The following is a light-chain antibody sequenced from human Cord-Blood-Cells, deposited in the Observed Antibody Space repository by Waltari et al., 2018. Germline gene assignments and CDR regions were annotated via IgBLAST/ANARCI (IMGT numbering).Light chain of an antibody. CDR1: NGARQS. Sequence: SYVMTPPPSVSVAPGSPVRHTRRGTNGARQSVRCDQPKPGQAPVLVIYYDSDRPSGTPERFSGSNSWNTATLTISRVETGDEADYYCQVWDSSSDHVVFGGGTKLTV. CDR3: QVWDSSSDHVV. CDR2: YDS. J-gene: IGLJ2*01. V-gene: IGLV3-21*04.